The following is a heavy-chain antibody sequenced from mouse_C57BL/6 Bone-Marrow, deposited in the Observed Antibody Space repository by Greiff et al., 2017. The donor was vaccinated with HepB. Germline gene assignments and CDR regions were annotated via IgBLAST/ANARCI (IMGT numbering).Heavy chain of an antibody. CDR3: ARDVAWGAVAY. V-gene: IGHV5-16*01. J-gene: IGHJ3*01. Sequence: EVQRVESEGGLVQPGSSMKLSCTASGFTFSDYYMAWVRQVPEKGLEWVANINYDGSSTYYLDSLKSRFIISGDNATNILYLQMSSLKSEDTATYYCARDVAWGAVAYGGQGTRVTVSA. CDR1: GFTFSDYY. CDR2: INYDGSST.